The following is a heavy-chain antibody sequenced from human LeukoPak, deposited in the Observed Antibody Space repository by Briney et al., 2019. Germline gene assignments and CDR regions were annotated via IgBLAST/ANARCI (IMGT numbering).Heavy chain of an antibody. Sequence: GGSLRLSCAASGFTFSSYAMSWVRQAPGKGLERVSGISGSGGSTYYADSVKGRFTISRDNSKNTLYLQMNSLRAEDTAVYYCAKDLDGVGRKAFDIWGQGTMVTVSS. CDR2: ISGSGGST. D-gene: IGHD2-8*01. V-gene: IGHV3-23*01. J-gene: IGHJ3*02. CDR3: AKDLDGVGRKAFDI. CDR1: GFTFSSYA.